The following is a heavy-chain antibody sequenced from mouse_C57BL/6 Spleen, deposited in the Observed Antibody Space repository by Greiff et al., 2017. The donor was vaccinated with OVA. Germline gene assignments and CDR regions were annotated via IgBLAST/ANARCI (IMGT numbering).Heavy chain of an antibody. CDR1: GFTFSSYA. Sequence: EVMLVESGEGLVKPGGSLKLSCAASGFTFSSYAMSWVRQTPEKRLEWVAYIGSGGDYIYYADTVKGRFTISRDNARNTLYLQMSSLKSEDTAMYYCTRGDTTVVFDYWGQGTTLTVSS. D-gene: IGHD1-1*01. V-gene: IGHV5-9-1*02. CDR3: TRGDTTVVFDY. CDR2: IGSGGDYI. J-gene: IGHJ2*01.